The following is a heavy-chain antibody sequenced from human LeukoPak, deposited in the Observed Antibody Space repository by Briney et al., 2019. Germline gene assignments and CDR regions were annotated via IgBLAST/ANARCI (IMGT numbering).Heavy chain of an antibody. CDR2: TNTYNGNT. CDR1: GYTLTSYG. V-gene: IGHV1-18*01. D-gene: IGHD6-6*01. Sequence: ASVRVSCKASGYTLTSYGISWVRQAPGQELVCMGWTNTYNGNTNYAQNLQGRVTMTIDTSTNTAYMESRSLRSDDTAVYYCVRVSSSRGKLDAFDIWGQGTMVTVSS. J-gene: IGHJ3*02. CDR3: VRVSSSRGKLDAFDI.